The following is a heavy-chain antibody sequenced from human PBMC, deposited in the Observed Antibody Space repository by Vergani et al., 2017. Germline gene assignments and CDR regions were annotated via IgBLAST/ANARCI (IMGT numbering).Heavy chain of an antibody. CDR2: ISSSSSYI. CDR3: ARAGTATPYYYYGMDV. Sequence: EVQLVESGGGLVKPGGSLRLSCAASGFTFSSYSMNWVRQAPGKGLEWVSSISSSSSYIYYADSVKGRFTISRDNAKNSLYLQLNSLRAEDTAVYYCARAGTATPYYYYGMDVWGQGTTVTVSS. CDR1: GFTFSSYS. D-gene: IGHD1-14*01. J-gene: IGHJ6*02. V-gene: IGHV3-21*01.